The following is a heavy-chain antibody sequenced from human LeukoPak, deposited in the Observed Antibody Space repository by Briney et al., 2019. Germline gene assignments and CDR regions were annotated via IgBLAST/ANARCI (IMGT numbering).Heavy chain of an antibody. V-gene: IGHV3-73*01. CDR3: YDYGGNNL. CDR2: IRSKANSYTT. Sequence: PGGSLKLSCAASGFTFSGSTMHWVRQASGKGLEWVGRIRSKANSYTTAYAASVKGRFTISRDDSKNTAYLQMNSLKTEDTSVYYCYDYGGNNLWGQGTMVTVSS. J-gene: IGHJ3*01. CDR1: GFTFSGST. D-gene: IGHD4-23*01.